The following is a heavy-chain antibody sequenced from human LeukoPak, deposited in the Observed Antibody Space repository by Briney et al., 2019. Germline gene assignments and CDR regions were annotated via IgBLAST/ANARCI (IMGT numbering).Heavy chain of an antibody. J-gene: IGHJ3*02. CDR2: IYYSGST. V-gene: IGHV4-59*01. D-gene: IGHD7-27*01. CDR1: GGSISSYH. Sequence: SETLSLTCTVSGGSISSYHWSWIRQPPGKGLEWIGYIYYSGSTNYNPSLKSRVTISVDTSKNQFSLKLSSVTAADTAVYYCARDLVGNAFDIWGQGTMVTVSS. CDR3: ARDLVGNAFDI.